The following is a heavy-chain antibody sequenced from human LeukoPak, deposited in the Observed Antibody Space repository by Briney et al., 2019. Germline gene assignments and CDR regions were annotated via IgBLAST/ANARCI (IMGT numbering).Heavy chain of an antibody. J-gene: IGHJ5*02. CDR1: GYTFTSYD. CDR2: INPNTGGT. V-gene: IGHV1-2*02. D-gene: IGHD3-3*01. CDR3: ARDVPSYFDFWSGLTGFDP. Sequence: ASVKVSCKASGYTFTSYDINWVRQATGQGLEWMGWINPNTGGTNYTQKFQGRVTMTRDTSISTTYMELNRLTSNDTAVYYCARDVPSYFDFWSGLTGFDPWGQGTLVIVSS.